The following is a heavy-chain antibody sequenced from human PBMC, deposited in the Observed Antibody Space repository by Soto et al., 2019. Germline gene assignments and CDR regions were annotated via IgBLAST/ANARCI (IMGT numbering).Heavy chain of an antibody. J-gene: IGHJ4*02. CDR1: GFPFSSYW. Sequence: PGGSLRLSCAASGFPFSSYWMTWLRQAPGKGLEWVANINPDGSAKYYVESVKGRFTISRDNSKNTLYLQMDSLRAEVTAGYYCAKSYSSGWYGYFDYWGQGTLVTVSS. V-gene: IGHV3-7*03. D-gene: IGHD6-19*01. CDR3: AKSYSSGWYGYFDY. CDR2: INPDGSAK.